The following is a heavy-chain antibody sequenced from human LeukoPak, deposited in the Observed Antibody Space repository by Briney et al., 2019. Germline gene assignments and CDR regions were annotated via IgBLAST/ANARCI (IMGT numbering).Heavy chain of an antibody. CDR1: GYTFTSYY. D-gene: IGHD3-3*01. J-gene: IGHJ3*02. V-gene: IGHV7-4-1*02. CDR2: INTNTGNP. CDR3: ATTNDFWSGLGYLNI. Sequence: ASVKVSYKASGYTFTSYYMHWVRQAPGQGLEWMGWINTNTGNPTYAQGFTGRFVFSLDTSVSTAYLQISSLKAEDTAVYYCATTNDFWSGLGYLNIWGQGTMVTVSS.